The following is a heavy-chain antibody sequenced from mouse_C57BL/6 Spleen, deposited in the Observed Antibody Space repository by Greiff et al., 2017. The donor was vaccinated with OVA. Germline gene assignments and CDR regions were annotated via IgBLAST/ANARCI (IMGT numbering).Heavy chain of an antibody. CDR2: ISSGSSTI. J-gene: IGHJ4*01. CDR3: ARPYYSNAMDY. Sequence: EVKLVESGGGLVKPGGSLKLSCAASGFTFSDYGMHWARQAPEKGLEWVAYISSGSSTIYYADTVKGRFTISRDNAKNTLFLQMTSLRSEDTAMYYCARPYYSNAMDYWGQGTSVTVSS. CDR1: GFTFSDYG. V-gene: IGHV5-17*01. D-gene: IGHD2-5*01.